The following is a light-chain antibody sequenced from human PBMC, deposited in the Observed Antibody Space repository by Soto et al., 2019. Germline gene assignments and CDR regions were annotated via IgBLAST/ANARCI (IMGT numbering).Light chain of an antibody. CDR2: EGS. CDR1: SSDVGSYNL. V-gene: IGLV2-23*01. Sequence: QSALTQPASVSGSPGQSITISCTGTSSDVGSYNLVSWYQHHPGKAPKLMIYEGSNRPSGVSNRFSGSKSGNTASLTISGLQDEDEADYYCSSYAGAVVFGGGTQLTVL. J-gene: IGLJ2*01. CDR3: SSYAGAVV.